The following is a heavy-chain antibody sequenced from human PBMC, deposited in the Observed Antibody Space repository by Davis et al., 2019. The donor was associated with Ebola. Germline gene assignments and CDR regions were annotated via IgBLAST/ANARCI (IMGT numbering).Heavy chain of an antibody. CDR1: GGSVSSGSYY. CDR2: IYYSGST. V-gene: IGHV4-61*01. Sequence: SETLSLTCTVSGGSVSSGSYYWSWIRQPPGKGLEWIGYIYYSGSTNYNPSLKSRVTISVDTSKNQFSLKLSSVTAADTAVYYCARRVVVVTAIEEGYFDYWGQGTLVTVSS. CDR3: ARRVVVVTAIEEGYFDY. J-gene: IGHJ4*02. D-gene: IGHD2-21*02.